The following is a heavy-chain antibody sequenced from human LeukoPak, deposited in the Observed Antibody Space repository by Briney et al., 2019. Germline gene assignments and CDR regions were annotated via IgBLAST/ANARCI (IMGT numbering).Heavy chain of an antibody. J-gene: IGHJ4*02. Sequence: GGSLRLSCAASGFTFSGSAMHWFRQASGKGLEWVGRIRSKANSYATAYAASVKGRFTISRDDSKNTAYLQMNSLKTEDTAVYYCTRGSACSTSCYYYFDYWGQGTLVTVSS. V-gene: IGHV3-73*01. D-gene: IGHD2-2*01. CDR3: TRGSACSTSCYYYFDY. CDR2: IRSKANSYAT. CDR1: GFTFSGSA.